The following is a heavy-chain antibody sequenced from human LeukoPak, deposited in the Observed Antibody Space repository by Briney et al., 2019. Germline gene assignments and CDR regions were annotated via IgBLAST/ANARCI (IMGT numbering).Heavy chain of an antibody. CDR1: GCSFTSYW. CDR3: ARLRYYGSGSYGDY. V-gene: IGHV5-51*01. CDR2: IYPGDSDI. J-gene: IGHJ4*02. D-gene: IGHD3-10*01. Sequence: GGSLRLSCKGSGCSFTSYWIGWVRQMPGKGLEWMGSIYPGDSDIRYSPSFQGQVTISADKSITTAYLQWSSLKASDTAMYYCARLRYYGSGSYGDYWGQGTLVTVSS.